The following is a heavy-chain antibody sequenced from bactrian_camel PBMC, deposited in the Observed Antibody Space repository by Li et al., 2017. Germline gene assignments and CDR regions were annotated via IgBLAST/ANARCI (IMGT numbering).Heavy chain of an antibody. V-gene: IGHV3S40*01. CDR3: CKGTPPDN. CDR2: ITSDGSRT. CDR1: RDVFMSSC. Sequence: VQLVESGGGSVQAGGSLRLSCAGSRDVFMSSCMGWFRQYPGKGLESVAVITSDGSRTYYTDPVKGRFTISRDNAKNTVYLQLDSLKTEDTAMYYCCKGTPPDNWGQGTQVTVS. J-gene: IGHJ4*01.